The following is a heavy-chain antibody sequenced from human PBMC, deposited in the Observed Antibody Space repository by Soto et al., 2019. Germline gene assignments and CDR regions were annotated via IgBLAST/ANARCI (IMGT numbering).Heavy chain of an antibody. Sequence: GGSLRLSCEASGFALSPYWMSWVRQAPGNGLEWVASINQGGSVKHYVDSVRGRFTISRDNAKDSLFLQMNSLSAEDTAVYYCARLTGAVTTFVYWGQGTPVTVSS. D-gene: IGHD1-1*01. V-gene: IGHV3-7*03. CDR1: GFALSPYW. J-gene: IGHJ4*02. CDR3: ARLTGAVTTFVY. CDR2: INQGGSVK.